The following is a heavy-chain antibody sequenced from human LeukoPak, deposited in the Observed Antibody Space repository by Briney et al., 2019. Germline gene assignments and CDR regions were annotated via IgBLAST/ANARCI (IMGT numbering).Heavy chain of an antibody. CDR2: ISAYNGNT. J-gene: IGHJ5*02. Sequence: GASVKVSCKASGYTFTSYGISWVRQAPGQGLEWMGWISAYNGNTNYAQKLQGRVTMTTDTSTSTAYMELRSLRSDDTAVYYCARGIVVVPAAINWFDPWGQGTLVTVSS. V-gene: IGHV1-18*01. D-gene: IGHD2-2*01. CDR3: ARGIVVVPAAINWFDP. CDR1: GYTFTSYG.